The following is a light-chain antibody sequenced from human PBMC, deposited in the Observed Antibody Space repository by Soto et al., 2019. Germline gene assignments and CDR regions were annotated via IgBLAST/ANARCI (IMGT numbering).Light chain of an antibody. Sequence: EVVLTQSPATLSLSPGERATLSCRASQSVSSTYLAWYQQQPGPAPRLLMSGTSNRATGTPDRFSGSGSGTDFTLTISRLEPEDFAVYYCQQYGSPPITFGQGTRLEI. CDR2: GTS. CDR1: QSVSSTY. CDR3: QQYGSPPIT. J-gene: IGKJ5*01. V-gene: IGKV3-20*01.